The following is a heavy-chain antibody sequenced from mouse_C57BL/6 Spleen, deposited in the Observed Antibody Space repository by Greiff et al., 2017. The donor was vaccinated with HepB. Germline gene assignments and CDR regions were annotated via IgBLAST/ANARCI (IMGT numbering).Heavy chain of an antibody. Sequence: VKVVESGAELVKPGASVKLSCKASGYTFTEYTIHWVKQRSGQGLEWIGWFYPGSGSIKYNEKFKDKATLTADKSSSTVYMELSRLTSEDSAVYFCARHEVYYGSYYFDYWGQGTTLTVSS. CDR2: FYPGSGSI. CDR1: GYTFTEYT. J-gene: IGHJ2*01. CDR3: ARHEVYYGSYYFDY. D-gene: IGHD1-1*01. V-gene: IGHV1-62-2*01.